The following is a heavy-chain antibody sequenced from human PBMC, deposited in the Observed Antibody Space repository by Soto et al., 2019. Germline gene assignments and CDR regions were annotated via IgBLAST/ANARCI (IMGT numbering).Heavy chain of an antibody. CDR3: ARRKLFIAAAVHNWFDP. CDR2: INHSGST. J-gene: IGHJ5*02. D-gene: IGHD6-13*01. V-gene: IGHV4-34*01. CDR1: GGSFSGYY. Sequence: QVQLQQWGAGLLKPSETLSLTCAVYGGSFSGYYWSWIRQPPGKGLEWIGEINHSGSTNYNPSLMSRVTISVDTSKNQFSLKLSSVTAADTAVYYCARRKLFIAAAVHNWFDPWGQGTLVTVSS.